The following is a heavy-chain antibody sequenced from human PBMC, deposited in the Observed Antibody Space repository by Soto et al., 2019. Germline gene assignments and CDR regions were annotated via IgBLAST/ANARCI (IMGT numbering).Heavy chain of an antibody. CDR1: GGSISSGDYY. Sequence: QVQLQESGPGLVKPSQTLSLTCTVSGGSISSGDYYWSWIRQPPGKGLEWIGYIYYSGSTYYNPSLKSRVTISVDTSKNQFSLKLSSVTAADTAVYYCARSEIQFLAPYYYYYGMDVWGQGTKVTVSS. CDR3: ARSEIQFLAPYYYYYGMDV. CDR2: IYYSGST. D-gene: IGHD5-18*01. V-gene: IGHV4-30-4*01. J-gene: IGHJ6*02.